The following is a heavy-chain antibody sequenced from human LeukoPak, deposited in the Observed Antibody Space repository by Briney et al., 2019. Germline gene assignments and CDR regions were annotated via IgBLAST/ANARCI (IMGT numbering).Heavy chain of an antibody. D-gene: IGHD2-15*01. J-gene: IGHJ4*02. CDR2: ISNNGGYT. Sequence: GGSLRLSCAATGFTFCSSAMRWVRQAPGQGLEWVSAISNNGGYTYYADSVQGRFTISRDNSKSTLCLQMNSLRAEDTAVYYCAKQLGYCSDGSCYFPYWGQGTLVTVSS. CDR1: GFTFCSSA. CDR3: AKQLGYCSDGSCYFPY. V-gene: IGHV3-23*01.